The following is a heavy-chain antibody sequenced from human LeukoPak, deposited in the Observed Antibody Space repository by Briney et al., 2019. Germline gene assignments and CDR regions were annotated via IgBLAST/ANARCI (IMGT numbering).Heavy chain of an antibody. CDR3: ARRGLQGFCSVNSCHSFFDS. J-gene: IGHJ5*01. CDR2: ITASGGDT. Sequence: GGSLRFSCVASGFTFSHHSISWVRQAPGKGLEWVSAITASGGDTFYAESVEGRFSVSRDDSKSTVFLQMSSLTADDTGIYFCARRGLQGFCSVNSCHSFFDSWGREPGSSSP. V-gene: IGHV3-23*01. CDR1: GFTFSHHS. D-gene: IGHD2-15*01.